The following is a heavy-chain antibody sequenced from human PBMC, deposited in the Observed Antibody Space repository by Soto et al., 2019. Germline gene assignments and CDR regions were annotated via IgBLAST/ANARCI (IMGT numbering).Heavy chain of an antibody. Sequence: PSETLSLTCTVSGGSISSSSYYWGWIRQPPGKGLGWIGSIYYSGSTYYNPSLKSRVTISVDTSKNQFSLKLSSVTAADTAVYYCARLYPKYCTNGVCLNWFDPWGQGTLVTVSS. J-gene: IGHJ5*02. CDR1: GGSISSSSYY. D-gene: IGHD2-8*01. V-gene: IGHV4-39*01. CDR2: IYYSGST. CDR3: ARLYPKYCTNGVCLNWFDP.